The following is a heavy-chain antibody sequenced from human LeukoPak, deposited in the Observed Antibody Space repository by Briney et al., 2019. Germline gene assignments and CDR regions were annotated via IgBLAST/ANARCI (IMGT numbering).Heavy chain of an antibody. CDR2: IYTSGST. D-gene: IGHD1-26*01. CDR3: ARDQGRIVGANLDY. V-gene: IGHV4-4*07. CDR1: GGSISSYY. Sequence: SETLSLTCTVSGGSISSYYWSWIRQPAGKGLEWIGRIYTSGSTNYNPSLKSRVTISVDTSKNQFSLKLSSVTAADTAVYYCARDQGRIVGANLDYWGQGTLVTVSS. J-gene: IGHJ4*02.